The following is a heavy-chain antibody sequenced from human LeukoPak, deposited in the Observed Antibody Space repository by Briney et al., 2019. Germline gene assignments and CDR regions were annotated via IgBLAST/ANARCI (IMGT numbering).Heavy chain of an antibody. D-gene: IGHD3-22*01. V-gene: IGHV1-8*01. CDR3: ARERYYDSSGYYYYFDY. CDR1: GYTFTSYD. Sequence: ASVKVSCKASGYTFTSYDINWVRQATGQGLEWMGWMNPNSDNTGYAQKFQGRVTMTRNTSISTAYMELSSLRSEDTAVYYCARERYYDSSGYYYYFDYWGQGTLVTVSS. CDR2: MNPNSDNT. J-gene: IGHJ4*02.